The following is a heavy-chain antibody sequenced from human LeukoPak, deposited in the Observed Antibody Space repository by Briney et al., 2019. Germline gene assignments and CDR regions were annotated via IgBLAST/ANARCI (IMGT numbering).Heavy chain of an antibody. V-gene: IGHV3-30*04. CDR2: ISYDGGNK. D-gene: IGHD5-24*01. CDR3: ARERLMATSAVFNY. CDR1: GFTFSSYA. J-gene: IGHJ4*02. Sequence: PGGSLRLSCAASGFTFSSYAMHWVRQAPGKGLEWVAVISYDGGNKYYADSVKGRFTISRDNSKNTLYLQMNSLRAEDTAVYYCARERLMATSAVFNYWGQGTLVTVSS.